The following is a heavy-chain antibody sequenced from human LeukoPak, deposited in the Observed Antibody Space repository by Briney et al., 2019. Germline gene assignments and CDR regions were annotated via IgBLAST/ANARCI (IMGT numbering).Heavy chain of an antibody. D-gene: IGHD6-13*01. CDR1: GFTFSSYA. CDR2: IRYDGSNK. CDR3: ASGQQLPNY. J-gene: IGHJ4*02. V-gene: IGHV3-30*02. Sequence: PGGSLGLSCAASGFTFSSYAMSWVRQAPGKGLEWVAFIRYDGSNKYYADSVKGRFTISRDNSKNTLYLQMNSLRAEDTAVYYCASGQQLPNYWGQGTLVTVSS.